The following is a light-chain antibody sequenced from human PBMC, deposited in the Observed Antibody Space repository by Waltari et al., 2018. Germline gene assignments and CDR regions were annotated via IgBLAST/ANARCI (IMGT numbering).Light chain of an antibody. CDR2: GAS. V-gene: IGKV3-20*01. CDR1: QTVRTTY. CDR3: QQYDISPLT. Sequence: IVLTQSPGTLSLSPGERATLSGRTSQTVRTTYLAWYQQKPGQAPTLLIYGASSRATGIPDRFSGSGSGTDFSLTISSLEPEDFAVYYCQQYDISPLTFGGGTKVEIK. J-gene: IGKJ4*01.